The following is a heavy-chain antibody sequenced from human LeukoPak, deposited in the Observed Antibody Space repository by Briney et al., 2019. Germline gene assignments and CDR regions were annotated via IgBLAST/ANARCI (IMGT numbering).Heavy chain of an antibody. CDR3: AEVLDWSGRPPGA. V-gene: IGHV1-8*01. CDR1: GYTFTSYD. J-gene: IGHJ5*02. D-gene: IGHD3-10*01. CDR2: MNPKSGNT. Sequence: ASVKVSCKASGYTFTSYDINWVRQATGQGLEWMGWMNPKSGNTGYAQKLQGRVTMTRNTSIRPAYMELRRLRPEEPAVYYCAEVLDWSGRPPGAWGQGTLVTVSS.